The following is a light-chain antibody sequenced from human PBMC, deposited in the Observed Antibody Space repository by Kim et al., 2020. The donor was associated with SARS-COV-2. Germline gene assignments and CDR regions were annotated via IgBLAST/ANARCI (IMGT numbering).Light chain of an antibody. J-gene: IGKJ4*01. CDR2: DAS. CDR1: QSVSSY. V-gene: IGKV3-11*01. CDR3: QKRSNWPPALT. Sequence: EIVLTQSPATLSLSPGERATLSCRASQSVSSYLAWYQQKPGQAPRLLIYDASNRATGIPARFSGSGSGTDFTLTISSLEPEDFAVYYCQKRSNWPPALTFGGGTKLEI.